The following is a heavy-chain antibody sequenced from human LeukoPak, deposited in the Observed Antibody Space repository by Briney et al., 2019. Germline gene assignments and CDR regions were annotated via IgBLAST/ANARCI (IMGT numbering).Heavy chain of an antibody. D-gene: IGHD6-13*01. CDR1: GGSISSSY. CDR3: ARVSSAVGAFDI. Sequence: SETLSLTCTVSGGSISSSYWSWIRQPPGKGLEWIGDFYYSGSSNYNPSLKSRVTISGDTSKNQSSLKLSSVTAADTAIYYCARVSSAVGAFDIWGRGTMVTVSS. CDR2: FYYSGSS. V-gene: IGHV4-59*01. J-gene: IGHJ3*02.